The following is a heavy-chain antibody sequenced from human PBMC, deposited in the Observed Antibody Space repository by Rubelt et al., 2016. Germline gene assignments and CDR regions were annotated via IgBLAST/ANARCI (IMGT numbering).Heavy chain of an antibody. CDR2: INKSGNT. CDR1: GGSFSNYY. CDR3: AKEYSRFPNNWFES. Sequence: MRRQQWGAGLFRPSQTLSLTCGVYGGSFSNYYWTWIRQPPGKGLEWIGDINKSGNTDYNPSLKSRVTISVDNSKNQFSLNLYSVTAADTAVYFCAKEYSRFPNNWFESWGQGTLVTVSS. V-gene: IGHV4-34*01. D-gene: IGHD2-15*01. J-gene: IGHJ5*01.